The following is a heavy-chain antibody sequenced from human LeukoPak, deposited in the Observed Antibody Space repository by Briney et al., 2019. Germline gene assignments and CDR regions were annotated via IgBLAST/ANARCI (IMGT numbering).Heavy chain of an antibody. CDR2: ISGSGYYS. CDR1: EFTFDNYA. Sequence: GGSLRLSCAASEFTFDNYAMSWVRQAPGKGLEWASVISGSGYYSYYAGSVKGRFTVSRDNSKTTLYLQMNSLRADDTAVYYCAKGGPTGSNYFDFWGQGTLVTVSS. D-gene: IGHD1-26*01. CDR3: AKGGPTGSNYFDF. J-gene: IGHJ4*02. V-gene: IGHV3-23*01.